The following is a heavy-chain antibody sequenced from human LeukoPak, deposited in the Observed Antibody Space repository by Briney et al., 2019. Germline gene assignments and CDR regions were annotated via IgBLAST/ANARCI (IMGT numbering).Heavy chain of an antibody. CDR2: IKSKTDGGTT. CDR3: TTRGVVATIYNWFDP. D-gene: IGHD5-12*01. CDR1: GFTFSNAW. J-gene: IGHJ5*02. V-gene: IGHV3-15*01. Sequence: SGGSLRLSCAASGFTFSNAWMSWVRQAPGKGLEWVGRIKSKTDGGTTDYAAPVKGRFTISRDDSKNTLYLQMNSLKTEDTAVYYCTTRGVVATIYNWFDPWGQGTLVTVSS.